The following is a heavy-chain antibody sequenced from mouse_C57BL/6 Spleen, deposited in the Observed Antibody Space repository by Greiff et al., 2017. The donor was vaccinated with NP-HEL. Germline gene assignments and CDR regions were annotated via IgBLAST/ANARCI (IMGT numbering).Heavy chain of an antibody. D-gene: IGHD1-1*01. V-gene: IGHV1-82*01. CDR3: ARSNYYGSSGWFAY. J-gene: IGHJ3*01. Sequence: VKLVESGPELVKPGASVKISCKASGYAFSSSWMNWVKQRPGKGLEWIGRIYPGDGDTNYNGKFKGKATLTADKSSSTAYMQLSSLTSEDSAVYFCARSNYYGSSGWFAYWGQGTLVTVSA. CDR2: IYPGDGDT. CDR1: GYAFSSSW.